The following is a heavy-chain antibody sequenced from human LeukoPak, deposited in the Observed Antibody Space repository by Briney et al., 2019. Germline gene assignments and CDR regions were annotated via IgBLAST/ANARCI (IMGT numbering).Heavy chain of an antibody. CDR2: INPNSGGT. CDR3: ARDYYDSSGYLSYYFDY. CDR1: GYTFTEYY. V-gene: IGHV1-2*02. J-gene: IGHJ4*02. Sequence: ASVKVSCKASGYTFTEYYMHWVRQAPGQGLEWMGWINPNSGGTNYAQKFQGRVTMTRDTSISTAYMELSRLRSDDTAVYYCARDYYDSSGYLSYYFDYWGQGTLVTVSS. D-gene: IGHD3-22*01.